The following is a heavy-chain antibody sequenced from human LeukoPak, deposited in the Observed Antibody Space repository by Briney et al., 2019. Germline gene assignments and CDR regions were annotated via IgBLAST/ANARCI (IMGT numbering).Heavy chain of an antibody. CDR3: ARDPSNSSGRYQYFDL. Sequence: VASVKVSCKTSGYTFNHHGITWVRQAPVQGLEWMGWISAYNGDTKYAQGFQGRANMTTDTSTSTAYRELRSLRSDDTAVYYCARDPSNSSGRYQYFDLWGRGTLVTVSS. J-gene: IGHJ2*01. D-gene: IGHD6-19*01. V-gene: IGHV1-18*01. CDR2: ISAYNGDT. CDR1: GYTFNHHG.